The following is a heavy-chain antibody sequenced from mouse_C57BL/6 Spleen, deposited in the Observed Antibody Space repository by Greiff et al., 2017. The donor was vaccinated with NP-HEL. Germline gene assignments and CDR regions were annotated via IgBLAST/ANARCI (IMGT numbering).Heavy chain of an antibody. V-gene: IGHV5-17*01. CDR3: ARSRNYYGSSYIDY. J-gene: IGHJ2*01. CDR1: GFTFSDYG. D-gene: IGHD1-1*01. Sequence: EVHLVESGGGLVKPGGSLKLSCAASGFTFSDYGMHWVRQAPEKGLEWVAYISSGSSTIYYADTVKGRFTISRDNAKNTLFLQMTSLRSEETAMYYCARSRNYYGSSYIDYWGQGTTLTVSS. CDR2: ISSGSSTI.